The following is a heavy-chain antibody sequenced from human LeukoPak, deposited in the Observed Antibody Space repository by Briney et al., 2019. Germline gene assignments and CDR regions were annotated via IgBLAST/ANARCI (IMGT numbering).Heavy chain of an antibody. J-gene: IGHJ3*01. CDR1: GFMFRDSA. CDR2: IGSSGINT. CDR3: ARDIELST. V-gene: IGHV3-23*01. D-gene: IGHD5-12*01. Sequence: PGGSLRLSCGASGFMFRDSAMTWVRQAPGKGLEWVSLIGSSGINTYYAESVRGRFTISRDNSKNTLSLQMNSLRVEDTAICYCARDIELSTWGLGTLVTVSS.